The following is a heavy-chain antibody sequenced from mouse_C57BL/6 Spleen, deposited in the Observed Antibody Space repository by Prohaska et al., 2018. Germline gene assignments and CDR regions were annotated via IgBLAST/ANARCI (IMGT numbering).Heavy chain of an antibody. D-gene: IGHD1-1*01. CDR3: TRSNYYGRSPSYFDV. J-gene: IGHJ1*03. V-gene: IGHV1-15*01. Sequence: QVQLQQSGAELVRLGASVTLSCKASGYTFTDYEMHWVKQTPVHGLEWIGSIDPETGGTAYNQKFKGKAILTADKSSSTAYMELRSLTSEDSAVYYCTRSNYYGRSPSYFDVWGTGTTVTVSS. CDR1: GYTFTDYE. CDR2: IDPETGGT.